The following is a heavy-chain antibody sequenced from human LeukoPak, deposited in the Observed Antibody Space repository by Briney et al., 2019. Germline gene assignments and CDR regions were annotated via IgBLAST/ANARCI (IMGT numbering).Heavy chain of an antibody. V-gene: IGHV3-30-3*01. D-gene: IGHD3/OR15-3a*01. Sequence: PGGSLRLSCAASGFTFSSYAMHWVRQAPGKGLEWVAVISYDGSNKYYADSVKGRFTISRDNAKNSLYLQMNSLRAEDTAVYYCARDLAPLAGLRAFDIWGQGTMVTVSS. J-gene: IGHJ3*02. CDR3: ARDLAPLAGLRAFDI. CDR2: ISYDGSNK. CDR1: GFTFSSYA.